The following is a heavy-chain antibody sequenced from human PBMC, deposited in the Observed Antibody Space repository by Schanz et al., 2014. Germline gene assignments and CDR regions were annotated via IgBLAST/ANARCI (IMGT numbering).Heavy chain of an antibody. D-gene: IGHD3-10*01. V-gene: IGHV7-4-1*02. CDR3: ARERGVRGGGVWKVNWFDP. Sequence: QVQLVQSGSELKKPGASVKVSCKASGYTFTSYSMNWVRQAPGQGLEWMGWINTHTGNPTYAQGFTGRFVFSLDTSVSTAYLQISSLKADDTAVYYCARERGVRGGGVWKVNWFDPWGQGTLVTVSS. CDR1: GYTFTSYS. CDR2: INTHTGNP. J-gene: IGHJ5*02.